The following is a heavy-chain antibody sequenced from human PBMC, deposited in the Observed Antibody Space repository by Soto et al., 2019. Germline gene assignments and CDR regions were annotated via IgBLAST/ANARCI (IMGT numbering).Heavy chain of an antibody. CDR2: IYSGGST. CDR3: ARHYGAKPRIYFDL. Sequence: EVQLVESGGGLIQPGGSLRLSCAASGFTVSSNYMSWVRQAPGKGLEWVSVIYSGGSTYYADSVKGRFTISRDNSKNTLYLQMNSLRAEDTAVYYCARHYGAKPRIYFDLWGRGTLVTVSS. J-gene: IGHJ2*01. D-gene: IGHD4-17*01. V-gene: IGHV3-53*01. CDR1: GFTVSSNY.